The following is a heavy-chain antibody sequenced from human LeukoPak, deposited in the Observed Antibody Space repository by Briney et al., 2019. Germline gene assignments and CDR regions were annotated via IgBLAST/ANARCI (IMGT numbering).Heavy chain of an antibody. CDR1: GGSISSSSYY. J-gene: IGHJ5*02. Sequence: PSETLSLTCTVSGGSISSSSYYWGWIRQPPGKGLEWIGSIYYSGSTYYNPSLKSRVTISVDTSKNQFSLKLSSVTAADTAVYYCARSNPPNDWFDPWGQGTLVTVSS. CDR2: IYYSGST. CDR3: ARSNPPNDWFDP. V-gene: IGHV4-39*01. D-gene: IGHD1-14*01.